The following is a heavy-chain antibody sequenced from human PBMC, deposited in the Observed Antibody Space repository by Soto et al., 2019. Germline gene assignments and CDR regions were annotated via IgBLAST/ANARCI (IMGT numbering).Heavy chain of an antibody. CDR3: ARRYSSAFDI. CDR2: INHSGST. D-gene: IGHD6-13*01. J-gene: IGHJ3*02. CDR1: GGSFSAYY. Sequence: SETLSLTCAVYGGSFSAYYWSWIRQPPGKGLEWIGEINHSGSTNYNPSLKSRVTISVHTSKNQFSLKLSSVTAADTAVYYCARRYSSAFDIWGQGTMVTVSS. V-gene: IGHV4-34*01.